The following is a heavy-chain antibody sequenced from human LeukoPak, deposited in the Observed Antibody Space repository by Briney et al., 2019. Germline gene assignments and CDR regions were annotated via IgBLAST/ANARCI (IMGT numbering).Heavy chain of an antibody. CDR2: ISGSGGST. J-gene: IGHJ6*03. Sequence: PGGSLSLSCAASGFTFSSYAMSWVRQAPGKGLEWVSAISGSGGSTYYADSVKGRFTISRDNSKNTLYLQMNSLRAEDTAVYYCAKYGSGSYYSIYYYYMDVWGKGTTVTVS. CDR1: GFTFSSYA. V-gene: IGHV3-23*01. D-gene: IGHD3-10*01. CDR3: AKYGSGSYYSIYYYYMDV.